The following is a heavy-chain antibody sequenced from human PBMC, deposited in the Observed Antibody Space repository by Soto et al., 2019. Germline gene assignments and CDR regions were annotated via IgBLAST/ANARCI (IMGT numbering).Heavy chain of an antibody. CDR1: GFTFSTYW. J-gene: IGHJ6*02. CDR3: VRAMDV. Sequence: EVQLVESGGGLVQPGESLRLSCAASGFTFSTYWMTWVRQAPGKGPEWVANIKQTGSEKYYVDSVKGRFTISRDNAKNSLYLQMNGLRAEDTAVYYCVRAMDVWGQGTTVTVSS. CDR2: IKQTGSEK. V-gene: IGHV3-7*01.